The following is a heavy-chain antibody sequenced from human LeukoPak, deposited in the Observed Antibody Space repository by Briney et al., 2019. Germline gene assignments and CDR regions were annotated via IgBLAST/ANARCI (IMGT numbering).Heavy chain of an antibody. V-gene: IGHV3-30*01. Sequence: GGSLRLSCAASGFTFSSYAMHWVRQAPGKGLEWVAVISYDGSNKYYADSVKGRFTISRDNSKNTLYLQMNSLRAEDTAVYYCARRGRGLWFGEFPFDYWGQGTLVTVSS. J-gene: IGHJ4*02. CDR2: ISYDGSNK. CDR3: ARRGRGLWFGEFPFDY. CDR1: GFTFSSYA. D-gene: IGHD3-10*01.